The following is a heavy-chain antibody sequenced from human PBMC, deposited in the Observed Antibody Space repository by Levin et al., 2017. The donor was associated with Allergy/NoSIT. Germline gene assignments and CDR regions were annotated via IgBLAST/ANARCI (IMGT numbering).Heavy chain of an antibody. V-gene: IGHV3-49*04. CDR3: TRDIRYSSGWYVDY. Sequence: PGGSLRLSCTASGFTFGDYAMSWVRQAPGKGLEWVGFIRSKAYGGTTEYAASVKGRFTISRDDSKSIAYLQMNSLKTEDTAVYYCTRDIRYSSGWYVDYWGQGTLVTVSS. J-gene: IGHJ4*02. CDR2: IRSKAYGGTT. CDR1: GFTFGDYA. D-gene: IGHD6-19*01.